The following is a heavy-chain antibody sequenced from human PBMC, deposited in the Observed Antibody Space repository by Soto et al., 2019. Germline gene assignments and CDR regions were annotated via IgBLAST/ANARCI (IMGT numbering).Heavy chain of an antibody. D-gene: IGHD6-19*01. V-gene: IGHV1-69*06. CDR1: GGTFSSYA. CDR3: ASDHRGWSEYYFDY. CDR2: IIPIFGTA. Sequence: ASVKVSCKASGGTFSSYAISWVRQAPGQGLEWMGGIIPIFGTANYAQKFQGRVTITADKSTSTAYMELSSLRSEDTAVYYCASDHRGWSEYYFDYWGQGTLVTVSS. J-gene: IGHJ4*02.